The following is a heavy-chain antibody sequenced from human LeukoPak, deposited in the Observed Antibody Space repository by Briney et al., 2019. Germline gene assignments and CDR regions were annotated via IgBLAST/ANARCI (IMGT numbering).Heavy chain of an antibody. CDR1: GFTFSDHA. V-gene: IGHV3-30*04. CDR3: ARGEAYYDRNGLPGAALDF. J-gene: IGHJ3*01. D-gene: IGHD3-22*01. CDR2: ISYHGRNE. Sequence: GGSLRLSCTASGFTFSDHAMHWVRQAPGKGLEWLTVISYHGRNEYYADSVTGRFTISRDNSKNTVSLQLNSLRVEDAAVYYCARGEAYYDRNGLPGAALDFWGLGTLVTVSS.